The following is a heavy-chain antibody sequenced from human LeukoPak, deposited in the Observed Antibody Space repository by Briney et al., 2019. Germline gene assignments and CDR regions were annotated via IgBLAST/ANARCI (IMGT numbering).Heavy chain of an antibody. CDR2: ISSSSSYI. CDR1: GFTFSSYG. D-gene: IGHD2-2*01. CDR3: ARDEIPDIVVVPAAPGDY. J-gene: IGHJ4*02. Sequence: PGGSLRLSCAASGFTFSSYGMHWVRQAPGKGLEWVSSISSSSSYIYYADSVKGRFTITRDNAKNSLYLQMNSLRAEDTAVYYCARDEIPDIVVVPAAPGDYWGQGTLVTVSS. V-gene: IGHV3-21*01.